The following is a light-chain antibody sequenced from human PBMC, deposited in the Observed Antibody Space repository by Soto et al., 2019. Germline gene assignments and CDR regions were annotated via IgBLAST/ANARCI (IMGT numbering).Light chain of an antibody. Sequence: DIQMTQSPSSLSASGGDRVTITCRASQSISSWLAWYQQKPGKAPKLLIFDAFSLESGVPSRFSGSRSGTEFTLTISSLQPDDYATYYCQQYNSYSPLTFGGGTKVDSK. V-gene: IGKV1-5*01. J-gene: IGKJ4*01. CDR3: QQYNSYSPLT. CDR2: DAF. CDR1: QSISSW.